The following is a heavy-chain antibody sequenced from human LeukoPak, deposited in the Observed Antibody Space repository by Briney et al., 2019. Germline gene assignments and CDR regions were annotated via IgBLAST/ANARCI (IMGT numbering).Heavy chain of an antibody. J-gene: IGHJ5*02. Sequence: GGSLRLSCAASGFTFSSYWMSWVRQAPGKGLEWVANINQDGSEEYYVDSVKGRFTISRDNAKNSLYLQMNSLRAEDTAVYYCASLQVALKFDPWGQGTLVTVSS. CDR1: GFTFSSYW. CDR2: INQDGSEE. V-gene: IGHV3-7*01. CDR3: ASLQVALKFDP. D-gene: IGHD5-12*01.